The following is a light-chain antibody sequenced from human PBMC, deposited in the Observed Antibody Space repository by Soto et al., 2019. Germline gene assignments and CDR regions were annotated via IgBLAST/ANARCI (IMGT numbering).Light chain of an antibody. Sequence: QSALTQPASVSGSLGQSITISCTGTSSDVGGYNYVSWYQQHPGKDPKVVIFEVTNRPSGVSRRFSGSKSGNTASLTVSGLQAEDEGDYYCSSYTSSSTVLFGGGTKLTVL. CDR3: SSYTSSSTVL. CDR2: EVT. V-gene: IGLV2-14*01. J-gene: IGLJ2*01. CDR1: SSDVGGYNY.